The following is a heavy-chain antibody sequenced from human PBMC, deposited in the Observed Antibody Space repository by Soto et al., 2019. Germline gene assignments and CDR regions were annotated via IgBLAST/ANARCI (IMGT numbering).Heavy chain of an antibody. J-gene: IGHJ4*02. CDR3: ARVGSMITSGGVIAGPIDY. CDR2: ISAYNGNT. D-gene: IGHD3-16*02. V-gene: IGHV1-18*04. Sequence: QVQLVQSGAEVKKPGASVKVSCKASGYTFTSYGISWVRQAPGQGLEWMGWISAYNGNTNYAQKLQGRVTMTTDTTTSTAYMELRSLRSVDTAVYYCARVGSMITSGGVIAGPIDYWGQGTLVTVSS. CDR1: GYTFTSYG.